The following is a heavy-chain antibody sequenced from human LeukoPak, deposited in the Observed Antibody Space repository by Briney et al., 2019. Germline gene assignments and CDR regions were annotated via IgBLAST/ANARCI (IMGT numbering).Heavy chain of an antibody. CDR3: SRGGEDFFDI. CDR2: IRSKANSYAT. V-gene: IGHV3-73*01. J-gene: IGHJ3*02. Sequence: GGSLRLSCAASGXTFSGSTVHWVRQAPGKGLEWVGRIRSKANSYATAYGPSVQGRFTVSRDDSKNTAYLQMNSLKTEDTAVYYCSRGGEDFFDIWGQGTMVTVSS. CDR1: GXTFSGST. D-gene: IGHD1-26*01.